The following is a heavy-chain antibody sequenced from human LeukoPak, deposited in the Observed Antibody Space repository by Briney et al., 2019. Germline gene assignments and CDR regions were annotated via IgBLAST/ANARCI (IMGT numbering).Heavy chain of an antibody. V-gene: IGHV3-49*04. CDR2: IRSKAYGGTT. J-gene: IGHJ4*02. D-gene: IGHD5-18*01. CDR1: GFTFGDYA. Sequence: PGRSLRLSCTASGFTFGDYAMSWVRQAPGKGLESVGFIRSKAYGGTTEYAASVKGRFTISRDDSKSIAYLQMNSLKTEDTAVHYCTREGIGGYSYGSYFDYWGQGTLVTVSS. CDR3: TREGIGGYSYGSYFDY.